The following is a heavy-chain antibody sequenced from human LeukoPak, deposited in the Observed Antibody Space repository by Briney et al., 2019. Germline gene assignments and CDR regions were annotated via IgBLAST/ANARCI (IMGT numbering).Heavy chain of an antibody. CDR2: ISSSSSYI. V-gene: IGHV3-21*01. D-gene: IGHD3-3*01. J-gene: IGHJ4*02. CDR1: GFTFSSYS. CDR3: ARDAHYDFWSGYYSTWPLGY. Sequence: GGPLRLSCAASGFTFSSYSVNWVRQAPGKGLKWVSSISSSSSYIYYADSVKGRFTISRDNAKNSLYLQMNSLRAEDTAVYYCARDAHYDFWSGYYSTWPLGYWGQGTLVTVSS.